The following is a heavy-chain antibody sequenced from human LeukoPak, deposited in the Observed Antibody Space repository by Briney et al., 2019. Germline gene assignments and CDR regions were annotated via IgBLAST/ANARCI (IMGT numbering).Heavy chain of an antibody. CDR1: GFTFSTYA. Sequence: PGGSLRLSCAASGFTFSTYAMNWVRQAPGEGLEWVSAISGSGDRTYYADSVKGRFTISRDNSKNTLSLQMNSLRAEDTAVYYCAKEQGGSGWSRGLDSWGQGTLVTVSS. CDR3: AKEQGGSGWSRGLDS. CDR2: ISGSGDRT. D-gene: IGHD6-19*01. V-gene: IGHV3-23*01. J-gene: IGHJ4*02.